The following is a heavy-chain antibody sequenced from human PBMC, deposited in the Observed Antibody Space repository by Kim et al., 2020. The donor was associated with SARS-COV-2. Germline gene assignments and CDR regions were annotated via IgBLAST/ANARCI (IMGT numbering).Heavy chain of an antibody. D-gene: IGHD6-13*01. V-gene: IGHV3-74*01. Sequence: GGSLRLSCAASGFTFSTYWMHWVRQAPVKGLVWVSRIKSDGRSRKYADSVKGRFTISRDNAKNTLYLQMNSMRAEDTAVYYCIRGSSSSFDDCGQGTLVTVSS. CDR1: GFTFSTYW. CDR3: IRGSSSSFDD. J-gene: IGHJ4*02. CDR2: IKSDGRSR.